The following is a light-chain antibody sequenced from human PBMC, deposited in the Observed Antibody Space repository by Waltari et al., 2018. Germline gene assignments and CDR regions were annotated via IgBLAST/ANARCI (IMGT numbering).Light chain of an antibody. CDR1: SSDVGGSKY. CDR2: DVN. J-gene: IGLJ3*02. V-gene: IGLV2-11*01. Sequence: QSALTQPRSVSGSPGQSVTISCTGTSSDVGGSKYVSWYQQHPGKVPKLMIYDVNKRPSGVPDRFSGSKSGNTASLTISGLQAEDEADYFCCSYAGSYTVFGGGTKLTVL. CDR3: CSYAGSYTV.